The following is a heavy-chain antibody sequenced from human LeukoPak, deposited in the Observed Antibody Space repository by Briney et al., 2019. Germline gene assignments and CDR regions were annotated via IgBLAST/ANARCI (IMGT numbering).Heavy chain of an antibody. CDR2: ISWNSDTI. CDR3: AKERDPYGLGSYPTFDS. J-gene: IGHJ4*02. V-gene: IGHV3-9*01. D-gene: IGHD3-10*01. Sequence: GRSLRLSCAASGFTFDDYAMHWVRQAPGKSLEWVSGISWNSDTIDYADSVKGRFTISRDNAKNTLFLQMNSLRPEDTAFFYCAKERDPYGLGSYPTFDSWGQGNLVTVSS. CDR1: GFTFDDYA.